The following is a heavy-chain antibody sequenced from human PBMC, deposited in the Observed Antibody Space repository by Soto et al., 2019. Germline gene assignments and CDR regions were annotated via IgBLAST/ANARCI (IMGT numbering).Heavy chain of an antibody. CDR2: ISGSGGTT. D-gene: IGHD3-3*01. CDR1: GFSFGSHA. V-gene: IGHV3-23*01. Sequence: GSLRLSCTVSGFSFGSHAMSWVRQAPCKGLECVSGISGSGGTTFYADSVKGRFTISRDNSKKTLYLQMDSLRAEDTAIYYCAKTPYDFWSSGQYLFDHWGQGTLVTAPQ. J-gene: IGHJ4*02. CDR3: AKTPYDFWSSGQYLFDH.